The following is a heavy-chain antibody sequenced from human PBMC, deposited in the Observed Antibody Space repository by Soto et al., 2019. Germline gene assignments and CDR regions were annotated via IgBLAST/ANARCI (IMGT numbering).Heavy chain of an antibody. CDR1: GHTLINYY. D-gene: IGHD3-22*01. CDR3: AINYYVSSGYLY. V-gene: IGHV1-46*01. CDR2: IDPSGNGT. J-gene: IGHJ4*02. Sequence: QVQLVQSGAEVKKPGASVKVSCKTSGHTLINYYMHWVRQAPGQGLDWLGKIDPSGNGTSYAERFQGRITLISDTSTKTVYVDLSSLRSEDTAIYYCAINYYVSSGYLYWGQGTLVSVSS.